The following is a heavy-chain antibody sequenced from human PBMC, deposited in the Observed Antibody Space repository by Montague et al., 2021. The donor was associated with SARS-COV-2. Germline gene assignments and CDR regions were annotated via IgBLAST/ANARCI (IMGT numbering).Heavy chain of an antibody. V-gene: IGHV3-30*09. CDR2: ISYDGSNK. CDR1: GFTFNNYA. CDR3: VRASLIKARIAVAGATVY. J-gene: IGHJ4*02. D-gene: IGHD6-19*01. Sequence: SLRLPCAASGFTFNNYAMYWVRQAPGKGREWVAIISYDGSNKYYADSVKGRFAISRDNSKNTLYLQMNSLRAEDTAVYYCVRASLIKARIAVAGATVYWGQGTLVTISS.